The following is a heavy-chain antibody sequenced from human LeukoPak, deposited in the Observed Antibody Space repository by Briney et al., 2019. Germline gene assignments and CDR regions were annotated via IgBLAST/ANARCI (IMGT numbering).Heavy chain of an antibody. V-gene: IGHV4-39*01. CDR1: GGSISSSSYS. CDR2: IYYSGST. D-gene: IGHD6-13*01. J-gene: IGHJ4*02. CDR3: ARLKIAAAAPFDY. Sequence: PSETLSLTCTVSGGSISSSSYSWGWIRQPPGQGLEWIGSIYYSGSTYYNPSLKSRVTISVDTSKNQFSLKLSSVTAADTAVYYCARLKIAAAAPFDYWGQGTLVTVSS.